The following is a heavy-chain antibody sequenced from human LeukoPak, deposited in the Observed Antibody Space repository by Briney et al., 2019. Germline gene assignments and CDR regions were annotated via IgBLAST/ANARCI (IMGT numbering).Heavy chain of an antibody. J-gene: IGHJ4*02. Sequence: GSLRLSCAASEFTFSAYSMNWVRQAPGKGLEWIGEINHSGSINYNPSLKSRVTISVDTSKKQFSLKLSPVTAADTAVYYCARGRVLVSSWWETRNEFDYWGQGTLVTVSS. CDR3: ARGRVLVSSWWETRNEFDY. CDR2: INHSGSI. D-gene: IGHD6-13*01. CDR1: EFTFSAYS. V-gene: IGHV4-34*01.